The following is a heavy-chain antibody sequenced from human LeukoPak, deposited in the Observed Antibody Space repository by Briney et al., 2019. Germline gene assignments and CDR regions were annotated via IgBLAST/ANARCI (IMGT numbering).Heavy chain of an antibody. D-gene: IGHD6-13*01. J-gene: IGHJ4*02. CDR2: ISYDGSNK. V-gene: IGHV3-30-3*01. Sequence: PGRSLRLSCAASGFTFSSYAMHWVRQAPGKGLEWVAVISYDGSNKYYADSVKGRFTISRDNSKNTLYLQMNSLRAEDTAVYYCAKDCIAAAGHRVYFDYWGQGTLVTVSS. CDR3: AKDCIAAAGHRVYFDY. CDR1: GFTFSSYA.